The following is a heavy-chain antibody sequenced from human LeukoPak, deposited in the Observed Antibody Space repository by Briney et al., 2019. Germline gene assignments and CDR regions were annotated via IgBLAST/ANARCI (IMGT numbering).Heavy chain of an antibody. V-gene: IGHV4-61*01. D-gene: IGHD3-10*01. Sequence: SETLSLTCTVSGGSVSSGSYYWSWVRQPPRKGLEWIGYIYYSGSTNYNPSLKSRVTISVDTSKNQFSLKLSSVTAADTAVYYCARETPMVRGGRYYGMDVWGQGTTVTVSS. CDR3: ARETPMVRGGRYYGMDV. CDR1: GGSVSSGSYY. CDR2: IYYSGST. J-gene: IGHJ6*02.